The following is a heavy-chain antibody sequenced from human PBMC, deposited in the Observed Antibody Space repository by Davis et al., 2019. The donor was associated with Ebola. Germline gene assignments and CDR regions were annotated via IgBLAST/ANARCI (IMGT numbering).Heavy chain of an antibody. V-gene: IGHV5-51*01. Sequence: GGSLRLSCKASGYSFTNYWIGWVRQLPGKGLEWVGIIHPGDPATRYSPSFQGQVTISADRSISTAYLRWSSLKASDTAMYYCARLGFVVEPTAVDYWGQGTLVTVSS. J-gene: IGHJ4*02. CDR1: GYSFTNYW. CDR2: IHPGDPAT. D-gene: IGHD2-2*01. CDR3: ARLGFVVEPTAVDY.